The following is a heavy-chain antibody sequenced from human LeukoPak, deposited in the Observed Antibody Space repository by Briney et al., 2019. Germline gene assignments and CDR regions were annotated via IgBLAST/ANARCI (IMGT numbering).Heavy chain of an antibody. D-gene: IGHD2-2*01. V-gene: IGHV3-30*03. CDR2: ISYDGSNE. Sequence: GGSLRLSCAASGFTFSIYGMHWVRQAPGKGLEWVAVISYDGSNEYYADSVKGRFTISRDNFKNTLYLQMNSLRPEDAAVYYCARDYFCSSTSCSATGAFDIWGQGTMVTVSS. CDR1: GFTFSIYG. J-gene: IGHJ3*02. CDR3: ARDYFCSSTSCSATGAFDI.